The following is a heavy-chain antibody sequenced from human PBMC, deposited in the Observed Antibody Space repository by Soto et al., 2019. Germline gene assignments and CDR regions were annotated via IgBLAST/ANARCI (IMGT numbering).Heavy chain of an antibody. V-gene: IGHV4-39*01. J-gene: IGHJ4*02. CDR2: VHYSGST. Sequence: PSETLSLTCTVPGGSISSSSYYWGWIRQPPGKGLEWIATVHYSGSTYYTPSLKNRVTISADTSNNQFSLRLNSVTAADTAVYYCARKHYYDSSGYYTWNWGQGTLVTVSS. CDR1: GGSISSSSYY. CDR3: ARKHYYDSSGYYTWN. D-gene: IGHD3-22*01.